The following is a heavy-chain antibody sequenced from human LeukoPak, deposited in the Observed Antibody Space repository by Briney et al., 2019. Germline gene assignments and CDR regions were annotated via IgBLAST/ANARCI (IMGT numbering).Heavy chain of an antibody. V-gene: IGHV3-23*01. CDR3: AGSVVTAIQDFQH. CDR2: ISGSGGST. D-gene: IGHD2-21*02. CDR1: GFTFSSYA. J-gene: IGHJ1*01. Sequence: GGSLRLSCAASGFTFSSYAMSWVRQAPGKGLEWVSAISGSGGSTYYADSVKGRFTIFRDNSKNTLYLQMNSLRAEDTAVHYCAGSVVTAIQDFQHWGQGTLVTVSS.